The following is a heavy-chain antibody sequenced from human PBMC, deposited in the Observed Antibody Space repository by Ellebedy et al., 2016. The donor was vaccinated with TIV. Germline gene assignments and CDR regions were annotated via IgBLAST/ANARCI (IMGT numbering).Heavy chain of an antibody. CDR3: ASQFDYGDYVPIDY. CDR1: GFTFSSYW. J-gene: IGHJ4*02. V-gene: IGHV3-74*01. CDR2: IKGDGSST. D-gene: IGHD4-17*01. Sequence: GESLKISXAASGFTFSSYWMHWVRQAPGKGLVWVARIKGDGSSTSYADSVKGRFTISRDNAKNTLFLQLNSLGAEDTAVYYCASQFDYGDYVPIDYWGQGTLVTVSS.